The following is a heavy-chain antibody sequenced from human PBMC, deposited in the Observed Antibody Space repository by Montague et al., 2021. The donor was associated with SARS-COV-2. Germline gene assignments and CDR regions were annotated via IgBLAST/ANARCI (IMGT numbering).Heavy chain of an antibody. V-gene: IGHV3-23*01. CDR2: ISGSSGST. D-gene: IGHD2-21*02. CDR1: GFAFDTYA. Sequence: SLRLSCAASGFAFDTYAMSWVRQAPEKGLEWVSAISGSSGSTYYADSVKGRFTISRDNSKNILYPQMNSLRAGDTAVYYCAKDSAVLVTATSLYFDHWGQGTLVTVSS. CDR3: AKDSAVLVTATSLYFDH. J-gene: IGHJ4*02.